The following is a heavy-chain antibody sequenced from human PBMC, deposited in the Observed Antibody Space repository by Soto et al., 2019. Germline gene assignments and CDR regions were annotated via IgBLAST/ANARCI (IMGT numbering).Heavy chain of an antibody. J-gene: IGHJ3*02. CDR1: GGTFSSYA. CDR2: IIPIIGTP. V-gene: IGHV1-69*13. CDR3: ARAAVTMVRGVIRGGASDI. D-gene: IGHD3-10*01. Sequence: GASVKVSCKASGGTFSSYAISWVRKAPGQGLEWLGGIIPIIGTPNYAQKFQVRVTITADESTITAYMELSSLRTEDTAVYYCARAAVTMVRGVIRGGASDIWGQGTMVTVSS.